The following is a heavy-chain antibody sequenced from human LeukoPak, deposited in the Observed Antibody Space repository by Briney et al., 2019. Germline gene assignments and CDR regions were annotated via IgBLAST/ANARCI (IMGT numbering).Heavy chain of an antibody. Sequence: GGALRLSCAASGFTFSSHSMNWVRQAPGKGLEWVSSISSSSNYIYYADSVKGRFTISRDNAKNSLYLQMNSLRAEDTAVYYCARRFIFTRSNWFDPWGQGTLVTVSS. J-gene: IGHJ5*02. CDR1: GFTFSSHS. CDR3: ARRFIFTRSNWFDP. CDR2: ISSSSNYI. D-gene: IGHD2-21*01. V-gene: IGHV3-21*01.